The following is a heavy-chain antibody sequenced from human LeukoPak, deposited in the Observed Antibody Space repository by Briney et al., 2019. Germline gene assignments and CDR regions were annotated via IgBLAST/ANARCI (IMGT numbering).Heavy chain of an antibody. V-gene: IGHV3-7*01. J-gene: IGHJ1*01. CDR1: GYSFTNYW. Sequence: GESLKISCKVSGYSFTNYWMGWVRQAPGKGLQWVANIKTDGSEKYYVDSVKGRFTISRDNAKNSLYLQMNSLRAEDTAVYYCATYSSLNRREFQYWGQGTLLTVSS. CDR3: ATYSSLNRREFQY. CDR2: IKTDGSEK. D-gene: IGHD3-22*01.